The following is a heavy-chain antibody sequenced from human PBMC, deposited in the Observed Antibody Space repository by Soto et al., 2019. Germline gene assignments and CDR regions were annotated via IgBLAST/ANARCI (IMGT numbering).Heavy chain of an antibody. V-gene: IGHV4-59*08. J-gene: IGHJ6*03. CDR2: IYYSGST. CDR1: GGSISSYY. CDR3: ARQKRGVAGYYYYYYMDV. D-gene: IGHD6-19*01. Sequence: SETLSLTCTVSGGSISSYYWSWIRQPPGKGLEWIGYIYYSGSTNYNPSLKSRVTISVDTSKNQFSLKLSSVTAADTAVYYCARQKRGVAGYYYYYYMDVRGKGTTVTVSS.